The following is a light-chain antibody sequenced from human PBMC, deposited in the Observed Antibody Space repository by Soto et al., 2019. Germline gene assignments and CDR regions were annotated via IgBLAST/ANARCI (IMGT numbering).Light chain of an antibody. CDR1: SSNIGAGYD. V-gene: IGLV1-40*01. CDR3: QSFDSSMSGWV. J-gene: IGLJ3*02. CDR2: GNT. Sequence: QSVLTQPPSVSGAPGQRVTISCTGGSSNIGAGYDVHWYQQLPGTAPKLLVSGNTNRPSGVPDRFSGSKSGNSASLAITGLQAEDEADYYCQSFDSSMSGWVFGGGTKLTVL.